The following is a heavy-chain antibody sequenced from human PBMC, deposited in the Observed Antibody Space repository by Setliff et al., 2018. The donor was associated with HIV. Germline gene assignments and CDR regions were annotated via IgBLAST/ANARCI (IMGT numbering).Heavy chain of an antibody. CDR2: IYISNSGST. J-gene: IGHJ4*02. CDR1: GFTFSSYA. Sequence: GSLRLSCAASGFTFSSYAMSWVRQPPGKGLEWIGYIYISNSGSTNYNPSLTSRVTISVDTSRNQFSLKLTSVTAADTAIYYCARGVNFDYWGQGTQVTVSS. V-gene: IGHV4-59*01. CDR3: ARGVNFDY. D-gene: IGHD3-3*01.